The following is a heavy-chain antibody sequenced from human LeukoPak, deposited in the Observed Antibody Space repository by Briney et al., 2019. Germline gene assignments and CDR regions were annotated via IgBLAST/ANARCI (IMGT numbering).Heavy chain of an antibody. J-gene: IGHJ4*02. CDR1: GFTFSNAW. Sequence: GGSLRLSCAASGFTFSNAWMSWVRQAPGKGLEWVGRTKSKADGGTTDYAAPVKGRFTISRDDSKNTLYLQMNSLKTEDTAVYYCTTEYYYDSSGYYYNFDYWGQGTLVTVSS. V-gene: IGHV3-15*01. D-gene: IGHD3-22*01. CDR2: TKSKADGGTT. CDR3: TTEYYYDSSGYYYNFDY.